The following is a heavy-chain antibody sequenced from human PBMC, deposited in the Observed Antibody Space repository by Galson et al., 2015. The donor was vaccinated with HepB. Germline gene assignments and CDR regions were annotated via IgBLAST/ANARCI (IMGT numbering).Heavy chain of an antibody. CDR1: GFTFSSYA. CDR2: ISYDGSNK. D-gene: IGHD3-10*01. V-gene: IGHV3-30*04. J-gene: IGHJ4*02. Sequence: SLRLSCAASGFTFSSYAMHWVRQAPGKGLEWVAVISYDGSNKYYADSVKGRFTISRDNSKNTLYLQMNSLRAEDTAVYYCARDLLLWFGELSGYFDYLGQGTLVTVSS. CDR3: ARDLLLWFGELSGYFDY.